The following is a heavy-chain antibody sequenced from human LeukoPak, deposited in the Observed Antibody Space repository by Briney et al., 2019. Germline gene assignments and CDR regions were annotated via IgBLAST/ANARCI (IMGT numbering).Heavy chain of an antibody. CDR2: IGPSGATR. CDR1: GFMFGNHG. CDR3: ANQIFGVVIGAFDI. J-gene: IGHJ3*02. Sequence: PGGSLRLSCEGSGFMFGNHGLIWVRQAPGKGLDWLSFIGPSGATRLYANSVKGRFTISRDNSKNTLYLQMNSLRAEDTAVYYCANQIFGVVIGAFDIWGQGTMVTVSS. D-gene: IGHD3-3*01. V-gene: IGHV3-23*01.